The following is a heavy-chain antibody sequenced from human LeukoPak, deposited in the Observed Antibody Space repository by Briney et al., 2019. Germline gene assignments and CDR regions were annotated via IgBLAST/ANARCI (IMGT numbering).Heavy chain of an antibody. Sequence: GGSLRLSCAASGFDFSAYEMNWVRQAPGKGLEWVAYFAGSDTTKYYADSVKGRFTISRDNAKNSLYLQMNSLRAEDTAVYYCAKEAGYSGYDYPDYWGQGTLVTVSS. CDR2: FAGSDTTK. CDR3: AKEAGYSGYDYPDY. D-gene: IGHD5-12*01. CDR1: GFDFSAYE. V-gene: IGHV3-48*03. J-gene: IGHJ4*02.